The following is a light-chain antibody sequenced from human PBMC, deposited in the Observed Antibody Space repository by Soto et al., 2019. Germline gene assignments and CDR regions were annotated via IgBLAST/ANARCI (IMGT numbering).Light chain of an antibody. CDR3: LQYNNWHA. J-gene: IGKJ2*01. Sequence: EIVMTQSPATLSVSPGERATLSCRASQSVNNNLAWYQQKPGQAPRLLIYGASTRATGIPARFSGSGFGTEFTLTIGSLQSEDFGVYSCLQYNNWHAFGQGTKLEIK. CDR1: QSVNNN. CDR2: GAS. V-gene: IGKV3-15*01.